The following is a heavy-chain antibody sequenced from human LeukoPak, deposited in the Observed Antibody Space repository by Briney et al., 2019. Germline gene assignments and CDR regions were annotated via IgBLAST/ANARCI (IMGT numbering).Heavy chain of an antibody. CDR1: GYTFTGYY. V-gene: IGHV1-2*02. Sequence: ASVKVSCKASGYTFTGYYMHWVRQAPGQGLEWMGWINPNSGGTNYAQKFQGRVTMTRDTSISTAYMELSRLRSDDTAVYYCASDFRNSGSYRYDAFDILGQGTMVTVSS. CDR2: INPNSGGT. J-gene: IGHJ3*02. D-gene: IGHD1-26*01. CDR3: ASDFRNSGSYRYDAFDI.